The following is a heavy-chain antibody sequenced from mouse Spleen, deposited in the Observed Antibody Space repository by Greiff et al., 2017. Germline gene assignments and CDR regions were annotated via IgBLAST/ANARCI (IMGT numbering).Heavy chain of an antibody. D-gene: IGHD5-1*01. CDR3: VSRTPYFDS. CDR2: IEPANGNT. CDR1: GFNIKNTY. J-gene: IGHJ2*01. Sequence: VQLQQSVAELVRPGASVKLSCTASGFNIKNTYMHWVKQRPEQGLEWSGRIEPANGNTKYARKFQGKATITADTSSNTADLLLSSLTSEDTAIYSCVSRTPYFDSWGQGTTLTVSS. V-gene: IGHV14-3*01.